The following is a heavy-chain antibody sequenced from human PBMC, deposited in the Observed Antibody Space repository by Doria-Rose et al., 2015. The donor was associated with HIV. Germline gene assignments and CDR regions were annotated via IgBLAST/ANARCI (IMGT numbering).Heavy chain of an antibody. CDR1: GYSFVSYW. D-gene: IGHD2-21*02. CDR2: IYPGDSDT. Sequence: AQLLESGAEVKKPGESLKISCKGSGYSFVSYWIVWVRQMPGKGLEWMGIIYPGDSDTRYGPSFQGQVTISADKSINTVYLQWSSLKASDTAMYYCARHGDCGGDCNWGQGTRVTVSS. CDR3: ARHGDCGGDCN. V-gene: IGHV5-51*01. J-gene: IGHJ4*02.